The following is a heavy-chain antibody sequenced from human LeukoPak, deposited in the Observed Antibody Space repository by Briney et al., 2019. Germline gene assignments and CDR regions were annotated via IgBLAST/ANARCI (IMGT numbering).Heavy chain of an antibody. Sequence: GGSLRLSCTVSGFTLSSYEMSWIRQAPGKGLEWVSSIDYDGGSGHYADSVKGRFTISRDNAKNSLYLQMNSLRAEDTAVYYCAREVMVRGVDYWGQGTLVTVSS. V-gene: IGHV3-48*03. CDR1: GFTLSSYE. CDR3: AREVMVRGVDY. J-gene: IGHJ4*02. CDR2: IDYDGGSG. D-gene: IGHD3-10*01.